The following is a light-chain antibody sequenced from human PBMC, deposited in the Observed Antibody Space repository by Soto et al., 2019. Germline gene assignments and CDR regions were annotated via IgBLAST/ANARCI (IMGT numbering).Light chain of an antibody. Sequence: IQMTQSPSSLSASLGDRVTITCRASQSINTYLNWYQQKPGKAPKLLIYAASNLQSGVPSRFSGSGSGTDFTLTISNLQPEDFATYYCQQIYSTPITFDPGTKLDIK. CDR2: AAS. J-gene: IGKJ3*01. CDR3: QQIYSTPIT. CDR1: QSINTY. V-gene: IGKV1-39*01.